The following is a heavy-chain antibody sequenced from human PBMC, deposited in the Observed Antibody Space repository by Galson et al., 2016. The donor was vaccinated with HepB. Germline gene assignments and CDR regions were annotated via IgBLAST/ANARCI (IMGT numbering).Heavy chain of an antibody. CDR1: GFTASSNY. D-gene: IGHD4-17*01. CDR3: ARGVYGDHGWFDY. Sequence: SLRLSCAASGFTASSNYMPWVRQAPGKGLEYVSVIYSGGTTYYADSVKGRFTISRDNSKNTLFLQMNTLRAEDTAVYYCARGVYGDHGWFDYWGQGTLVTVSS. CDR2: IYSGGTT. V-gene: IGHV3-66*02. J-gene: IGHJ4*02.